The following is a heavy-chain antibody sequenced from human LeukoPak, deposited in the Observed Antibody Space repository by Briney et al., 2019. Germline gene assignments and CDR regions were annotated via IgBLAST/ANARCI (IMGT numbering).Heavy chain of an antibody. D-gene: IGHD6-6*01. Sequence: PGGSLRLSCAASGFTFSDYWMSWVRQAPGKGLEWVSAISGSGGSTYYADSVKGRFTISRDNSKNTLYLQMNSLRAEDTAVYYCAKGKGISSSSVLKNWFDPWGQGTLVTVSS. J-gene: IGHJ5*02. CDR3: AKGKGISSSSVLKNWFDP. CDR1: GFTFSDYW. CDR2: ISGSGGST. V-gene: IGHV3-23*01.